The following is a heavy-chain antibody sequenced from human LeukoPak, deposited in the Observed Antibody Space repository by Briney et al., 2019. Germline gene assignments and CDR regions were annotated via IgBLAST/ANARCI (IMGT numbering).Heavy chain of an antibody. CDR1: GFTFSNAW. Sequence: GGSLRLSCAASGFTFSNAWMSWVRQAPGKGLEWVGRIKSKTDGGTTDYAAPVKGRFTTSRDDSKNTLYLQMNSLKTEDTAVYYCTPGGILMVYARYGMDVWGQGTTVTVSS. D-gene: IGHD2-8*01. J-gene: IGHJ6*02. V-gene: IGHV3-15*01. CDR2: IKSKTDGGTT. CDR3: TPGGILMVYARYGMDV.